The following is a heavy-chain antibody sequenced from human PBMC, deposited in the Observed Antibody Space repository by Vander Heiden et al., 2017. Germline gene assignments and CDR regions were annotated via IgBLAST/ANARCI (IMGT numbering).Heavy chain of an antibody. J-gene: IGHJ4*02. CDR3: AREHYSGYDDIKGGGYDF. CDR1: GFNFRGYA. V-gene: IGHV3-23*01. CDR2: ISVSRGST. D-gene: IGHD5-12*01. Sequence: AQLSQSGGGLVQPGESLSLFSAGLGFNFRGYALSWVRQAPGKWLDWVGGISVSRGSTYSADSAKGRFTISIDNSNNTLSLELNSLRGEDAAVYYCAREHYSGYDDIKGGGYDFWGQGTLVTVSS.